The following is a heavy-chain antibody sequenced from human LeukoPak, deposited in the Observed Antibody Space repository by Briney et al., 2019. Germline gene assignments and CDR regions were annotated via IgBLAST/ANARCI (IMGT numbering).Heavy chain of an antibody. V-gene: IGHV3-74*01. CDR2: INSDGSST. CDR1: GFTFRSYG. Sequence: GGSLRLSCAASGFTFRSYGMSWVRQAPGKGLVWVSRINSDGSSTRYADSVKGRFTISRDNTKNTPYLQMNSLRAEDTAVYYCATQTTTLHFDPWGQGTLVTVSS. D-gene: IGHD1-1*01. CDR3: ATQTTTLHFDP. J-gene: IGHJ5*02.